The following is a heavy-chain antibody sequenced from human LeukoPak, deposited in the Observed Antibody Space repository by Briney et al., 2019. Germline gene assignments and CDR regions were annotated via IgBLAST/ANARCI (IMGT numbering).Heavy chain of an antibody. CDR2: ISWNSGSI. Sequence: PEGSLRLSSAASGFTFDNYAMHWVRQVPGKGLEWVSGISWNSGSIGYADSVKGRFTISRDNAKNSLYLQMNSLRAEDTALYYCARNLDYFDYWGQGTLVTVSS. D-gene: IGHD1-14*01. CDR1: GFTFDNYA. CDR3: ARNLDYFDY. J-gene: IGHJ4*02. V-gene: IGHV3-9*01.